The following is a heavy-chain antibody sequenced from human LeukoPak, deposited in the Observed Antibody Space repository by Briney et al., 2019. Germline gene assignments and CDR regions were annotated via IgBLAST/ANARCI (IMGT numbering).Heavy chain of an antibody. V-gene: IGHV3-74*01. D-gene: IGHD3-16*01. CDR3: AGDYIWGRLF. CDR1: GFSLSDYW. CDR2: ITSDGSTT. Sequence: GGSLRLSCVGSGFSLSDYWMHWVRQTPGKGLMWVSRITSDGSTTWYADSVKGRFAVSRDNAKNTLFLEMNSLRDEDTAVYYCAGDYIWGRLFWGQGTLVTVSS. J-gene: IGHJ4*01.